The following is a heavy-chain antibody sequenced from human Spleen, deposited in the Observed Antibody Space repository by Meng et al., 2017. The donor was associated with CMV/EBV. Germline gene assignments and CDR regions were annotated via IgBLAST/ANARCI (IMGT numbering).Heavy chain of an antibody. D-gene: IGHD3-9*01. J-gene: IGHJ5*02. Sequence: TLSSYAISWVRQAPGQGLEWMGGIIPIFGTANYAQKFQGRVTITTDESTSTAYMELSSLRSEDTAVYYCARAGDDILTGYPYNWFDPWGQGTLVTVSS. V-gene: IGHV1-69*05. CDR3: ARAGDDILTGYPYNWFDP. CDR2: IIPIFGTA. CDR1: TLSSYA.